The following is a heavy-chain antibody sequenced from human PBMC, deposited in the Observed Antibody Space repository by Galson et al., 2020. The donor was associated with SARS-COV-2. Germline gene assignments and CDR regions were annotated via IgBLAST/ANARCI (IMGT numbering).Heavy chain of an antibody. CDR2: IWDDGSKK. CDR3: ARAPGAPGGDHGGWFHP. D-gene: IGHD2-8*02. CDR1: GFSFSNYG. V-gene: IGHV3-33*01. Sequence: GGSLRLSCSASGFSFSNYGMHWVRQAPGKGLEWVAIIWDDGSKKYYADSVKGRFTISRDNFKMYLQMNSLRVEDTAVYYCARAPGAPGGDHGGWFHPWGQGTLVTVSS. J-gene: IGHJ5*02.